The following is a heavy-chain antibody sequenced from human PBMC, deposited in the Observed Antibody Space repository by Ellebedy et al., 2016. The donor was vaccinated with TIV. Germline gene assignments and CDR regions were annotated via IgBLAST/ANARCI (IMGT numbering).Heavy chain of an antibody. V-gene: IGHV1-18*01. CDR1: GYTFTSYG. CDR2: ISAYNGIT. Sequence: AASVKVSCKASGYTFTSYGISWVRQAPGQGLEWMGWISAYNGITNYAQKLQGRVTMTTDTSTSTAYMELRSLRSDDTAVYYCAREWVKFNWFDPWGQGTLVTVSS. J-gene: IGHJ5*02. D-gene: IGHD1-26*01. CDR3: AREWVKFNWFDP.